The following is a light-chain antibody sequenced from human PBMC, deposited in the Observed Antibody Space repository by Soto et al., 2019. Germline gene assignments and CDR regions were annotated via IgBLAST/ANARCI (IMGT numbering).Light chain of an antibody. CDR1: QSISSW. V-gene: IGKV1-5*03. CDR3: QQCNSYPYT. Sequence: DIQMTQSPSTLSASVGDRVTITCRASQSISSWLAWYQQKPGKAPKLLIYKASSLESGVPSRFSGSGSGTEFTLTISSLQPDDCATYYCQQCNSYPYTFGQGTKLEIK. J-gene: IGKJ2*01. CDR2: KAS.